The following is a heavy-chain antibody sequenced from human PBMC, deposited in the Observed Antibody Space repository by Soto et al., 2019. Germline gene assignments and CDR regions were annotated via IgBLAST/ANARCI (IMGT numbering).Heavy chain of an antibody. J-gene: IGHJ4*02. Sequence: PSETLSLTCPVSGDSISTFYWGWMRQSPGKELEWIGYVYYSGSTNYNPSLKSRVTISVDTSKNQFSLKLSSVTAADTAVYYCARYSSSVVYYFDYWGQGTLVTVSS. CDR2: VYYSGST. V-gene: IGHV4-59*01. D-gene: IGHD6-13*01. CDR3: ARYSSSVVYYFDY. CDR1: GDSISTFY.